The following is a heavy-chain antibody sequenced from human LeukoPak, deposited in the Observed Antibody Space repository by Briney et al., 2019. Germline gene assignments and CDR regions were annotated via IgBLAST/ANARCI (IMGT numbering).Heavy chain of an antibody. CDR1: GYTFTTYF. CDR3: ARYWVEPAATDDAFDI. V-gene: IGHV1-2*02. CDR2: INPYSGDT. J-gene: IGHJ3*02. Sequence: ASMKVSFKTSGYTFTTYFIHWVRQAPGRGLEWMGGINPYSGDTKYAQKFQGRVTMTRDKSISTAYMELSRLMSDDTAVYYCARYWVEPAATDDAFDIWGQGTMVVVSS. D-gene: IGHD2-15*01.